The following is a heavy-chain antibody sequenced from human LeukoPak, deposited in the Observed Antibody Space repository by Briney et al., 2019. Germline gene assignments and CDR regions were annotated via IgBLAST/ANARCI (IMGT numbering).Heavy chain of an antibody. CDR3: ARVGVPILGYCSSTSCTKQYYFDY. CDR2: ISSNGGST. CDR1: GFTFSSYA. J-gene: IGHJ4*02. Sequence: GGSLRLSCAASGFTFSSYAMHWVRQAPGKGLEYVSAISSNGGSTYYANSVKGRFTISRDNSKNTLYLQMGSLRAEDMAVYYCARVGVPILGYCSSTSCTKQYYFDYWGQGTLVTVSS. D-gene: IGHD2-2*01. V-gene: IGHV3-64*01.